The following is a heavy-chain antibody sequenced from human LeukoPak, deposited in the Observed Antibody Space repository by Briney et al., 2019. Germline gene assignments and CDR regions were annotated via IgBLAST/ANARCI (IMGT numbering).Heavy chain of an antibody. V-gene: IGHV4-59*01. Sequence: PSETLSLTCTVSGGSISSYYWSWIRQPPGKGLEWIGYISYSGSTNYNPSLKSRVTISVDASKNQFSLRLTSVTAAVTAVYYCARDQGSSWFDYWGQGTLVTVSS. J-gene: IGHJ4*02. CDR1: GGSISSYY. CDR3: ARDQGSSWFDY. CDR2: ISYSGST. D-gene: IGHD6-13*01.